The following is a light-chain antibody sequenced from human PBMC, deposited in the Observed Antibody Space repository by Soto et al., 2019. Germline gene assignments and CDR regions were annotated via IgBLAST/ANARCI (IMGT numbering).Light chain of an antibody. CDR3: DQYTSPPWT. CDR2: AAS. J-gene: IGKJ1*01. CDR1: QSVPGNY. V-gene: IGKV3-20*01. Sequence: EMVLTQSPGPLALPPGERATLSCRASQSVPGNYLAWFQKKPGQAPRLLIYAASSMAPALPDRFSGSGSGTDFTLTISRLESEDFVIYYCDQYTSPPWTVGQGTMVE.